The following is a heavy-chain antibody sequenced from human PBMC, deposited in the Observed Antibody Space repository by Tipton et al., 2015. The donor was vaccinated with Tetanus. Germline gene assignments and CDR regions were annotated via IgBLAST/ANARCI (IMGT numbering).Heavy chain of an antibody. CDR1: GNTFASYG. J-gene: IGHJ4*02. V-gene: IGHV1-18*01. D-gene: IGHD1-26*01. CDR3: ARDLEGATTTGFDY. Sequence: QLVQSGAEVKKPGASVKVSCTASGNTFASYGISWVRQAPGQGPEWMGWISGYNGNTNYAQKLQGRVTMTTDTSRSTAYMELRSLRSDDTAVYYCARDLEGATTTGFDYWGQGTLVTVSS. CDR2: ISGYNGNT.